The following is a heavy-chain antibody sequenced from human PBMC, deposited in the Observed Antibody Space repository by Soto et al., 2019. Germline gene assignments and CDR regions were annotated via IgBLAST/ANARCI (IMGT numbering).Heavy chain of an antibody. J-gene: IGHJ4*02. CDR2: IRSKANSYAT. Sequence: GGSLILSCAASGFTFSGSARHWVRQASGKGLEWVGRIRSKANSYATVYAASVKGRFTISRDDSKSTAYLQMDSLKTEDTAVYYCASSVTTPFDFWGLGTPVTVSS. CDR1: GFTFSGSA. CDR3: ASSVTTPFDF. D-gene: IGHD4-17*01. V-gene: IGHV3-73*01.